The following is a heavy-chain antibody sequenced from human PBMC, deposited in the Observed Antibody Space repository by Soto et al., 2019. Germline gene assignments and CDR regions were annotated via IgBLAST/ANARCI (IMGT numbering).Heavy chain of an antibody. CDR2: IYYSGST. J-gene: IGHJ6*02. D-gene: IGHD7-27*01. CDR1: GGSISSYY. V-gene: IGHV4-59*03. Sequence: LSLTCTVSGGSISSYYWSWIRQPPGKGLEWIGYIYYSGSTNYNPSLKSRVTISVDNAKNTLYLQMNSLRAEDTAVYYCATGHDSREVYHYYGMDVWGQGTTVTVSS. CDR3: ATGHDSREVYHYYGMDV.